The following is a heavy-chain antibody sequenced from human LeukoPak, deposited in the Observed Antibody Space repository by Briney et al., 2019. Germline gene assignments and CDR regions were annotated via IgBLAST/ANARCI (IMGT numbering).Heavy chain of an antibody. D-gene: IGHD6-6*01. CDR3: ARDSSSSSLWFDP. CDR2: ISSSGST. J-gene: IGHJ5*02. CDR1: GDSISSGDYY. Sequence: SQTLSLTCTVSGDSISSGDYYWSWIRQPAGKGLEWIGRISSSGSTNYNPSLKSRVTISVDTSKNQFSLKLSSVTAADTAVYYCARDSSSSSLWFDPWGQGTLVTVSS. V-gene: IGHV4-61*02.